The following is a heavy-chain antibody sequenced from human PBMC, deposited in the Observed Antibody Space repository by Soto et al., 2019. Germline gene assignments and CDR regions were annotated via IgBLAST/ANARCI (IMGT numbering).Heavy chain of an antibody. CDR1: GYTFTSYD. CDR3: ARGELLRFGELLR. V-gene: IGHV1-8*01. CDR2: MNPNSGNT. D-gene: IGHD3-10*01. J-gene: IGHJ4*02. Sequence: QVQLVQSGAEVKNPGASVKVSCKASGYTFTSYDINWVRQATGQGLEWMGWMNPNSGNTGYAQKFQGRVTMTRNTCTSTAYMELSSLRCEDTAVYYCARGELLRFGELLRWGQGTLVTVSS.